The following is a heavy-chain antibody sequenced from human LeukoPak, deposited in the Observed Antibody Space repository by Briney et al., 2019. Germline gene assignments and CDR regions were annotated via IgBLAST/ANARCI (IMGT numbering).Heavy chain of an antibody. CDR1: GYTLTELS. Sequence: GASVKVSCKVSGYTLTELSMHWVRQAPGKGLEWMGGFDPEDGETIYAQKFQGRVTTTEDTSTDTAYMELSSLRSEDTAVYYCATAVVAATAILFDYWGQGTLVTVSS. J-gene: IGHJ4*02. CDR2: FDPEDGET. D-gene: IGHD2-15*01. V-gene: IGHV1-24*01. CDR3: ATAVVAATAILFDY.